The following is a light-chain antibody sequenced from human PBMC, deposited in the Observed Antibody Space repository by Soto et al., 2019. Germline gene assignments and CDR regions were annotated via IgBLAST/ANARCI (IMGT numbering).Light chain of an antibody. J-gene: IGKJ5*01. V-gene: IGKV3-15*01. CDR3: QQYNSWPPIT. Sequence: EIVMTQSPDTLHVSPGEGATLSCRASQSVRTKLAWHPQQAGQAPRLLIYGASTRATGIPDRFSGSGSGTEFTLTISSLQSEDFAVYYCQQYNSWPPITFGQGTRLEIK. CDR2: GAS. CDR1: QSVRTK.